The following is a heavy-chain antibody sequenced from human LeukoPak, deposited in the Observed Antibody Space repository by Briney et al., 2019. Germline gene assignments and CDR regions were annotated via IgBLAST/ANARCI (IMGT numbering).Heavy chain of an antibody. V-gene: IGHV4-59*01. CDR2: IYYSGST. CDR3: ARDLTPRRGYFDY. CDR1: GGSISSYY. D-gene: IGHD1-14*01. Sequence: SETLSLTCTVSGGSISSYYWSWIRQPPGKGLEWIGYIYYSGSTNYNPSLKSRVTISVDTSKNQFSLKLSSVTAADTAVYYCARDLTPRRGYFDYWGQGTLVTVSS. J-gene: IGHJ4*02.